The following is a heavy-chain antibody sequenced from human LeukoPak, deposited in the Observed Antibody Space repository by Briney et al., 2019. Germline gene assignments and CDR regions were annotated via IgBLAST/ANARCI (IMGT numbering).Heavy chain of an antibody. CDR1: GFTFSDYW. CDR2: IEQDGSDI. V-gene: IGHV3-7*01. D-gene: IGHD1-26*01. Sequence: GGSLRLSCAASGFTFSDYWMTWFRQAPGKGPERVASIEQDGSDIQYVDFVKGRFTIPRDNGRNSVYLQMNSLRVEDTAVYYCARATAWGYFDYWGQGTLVSVSS. CDR3: ARATAWGYFDY. J-gene: IGHJ4*02.